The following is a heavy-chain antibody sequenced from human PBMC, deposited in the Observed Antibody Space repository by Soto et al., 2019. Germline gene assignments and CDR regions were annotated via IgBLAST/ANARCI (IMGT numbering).Heavy chain of an antibody. J-gene: IGHJ3*02. Sequence: GGSLRLSCAASGFTFSDYYMSWIRQGPGKGLEWVSYISSSSSYTNYADSVKGRFTISRDNAKNSLYLQMNSLRAEDTAVYYCARSSIRIAAAPNAFDIWGQGTMVTVSS. CDR1: GFTFSDYY. CDR2: ISSSSSYT. D-gene: IGHD6-13*01. CDR3: ARSSIRIAAAPNAFDI. V-gene: IGHV3-11*06.